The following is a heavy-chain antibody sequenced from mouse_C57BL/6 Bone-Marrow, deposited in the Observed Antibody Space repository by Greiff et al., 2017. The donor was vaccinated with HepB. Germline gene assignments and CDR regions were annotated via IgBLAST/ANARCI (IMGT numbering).Heavy chain of an antibody. CDR2: IRLKSDNYAT. Sequence: EVHLVESGGGLVQPGGSMKLSCVASGFTFSNYWMNWVRQSPEKGLEWVAQIRLKSDNYATHYAESVKGRFTISRDDSKSSVYLQMNNLRAEDTGIYYCTAYYSNYVFAYWGQGTLVTVSA. V-gene: IGHV6-3*01. CDR1: GFTFSNYW. J-gene: IGHJ3*01. D-gene: IGHD2-5*01. CDR3: TAYYSNYVFAY.